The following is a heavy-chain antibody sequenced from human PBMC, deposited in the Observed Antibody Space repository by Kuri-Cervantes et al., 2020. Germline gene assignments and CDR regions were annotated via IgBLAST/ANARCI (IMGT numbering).Heavy chain of an antibody. CDR2: ISYDGSNK. CDR1: GFTFSDYY. V-gene: IGHV3-30*03. D-gene: IGHD2-2*01. CDR3: ARVVGDCSSSGCWYYGMDV. J-gene: IGHJ6*02. Sequence: GGSLRLSCAASGFTFSDYYMSWLRQAPGKGLEWVAVISYDGSNKYYADSVRGRFTISRDNSKNTLYLQMNSLRAEDTAVYYCARVVGDCSSSGCWYYGMDVWGQGTTVTVSS.